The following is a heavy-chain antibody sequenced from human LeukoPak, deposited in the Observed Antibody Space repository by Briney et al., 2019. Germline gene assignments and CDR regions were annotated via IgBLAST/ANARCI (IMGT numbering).Heavy chain of an antibody. J-gene: IGHJ2*01. CDR1: GGSINSYY. Sequence: SETLSLTCTVSGGSINSYYWSWIRQPPGKGLEWIGYIYYSGSTNYNPSLKSRATISVDTSKNQFSLKLSSVTAADTAVYYCARLLRDWYFDLWGRGTLVTVSS. CDR3: ARLLRDWYFDL. CDR2: IYYSGST. V-gene: IGHV4-59*01. D-gene: IGHD2-15*01.